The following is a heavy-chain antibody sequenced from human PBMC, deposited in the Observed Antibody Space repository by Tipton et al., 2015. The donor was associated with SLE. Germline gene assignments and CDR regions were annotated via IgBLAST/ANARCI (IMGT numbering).Heavy chain of an antibody. Sequence: TLSLTCTVSGDSITSITRTNWWSWVRQPPGKGLEWIGEIFHSGSTNYRPLKSRVIISVDKSKNQFSLKLSSVTAPDTAVYYCARDREQWLASGGIDVWGPGTPVTVSS. CDR3: ARDREQWLASGGIDV. J-gene: IGHJ6*02. CDR1: GDSITSITRTNW. V-gene: IGHV4-4*02. CDR2: IFHSGST. D-gene: IGHD6-19*01.